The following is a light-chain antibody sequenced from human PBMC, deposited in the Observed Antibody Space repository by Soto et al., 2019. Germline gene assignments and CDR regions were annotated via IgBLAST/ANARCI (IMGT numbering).Light chain of an antibody. V-gene: IGLV1-44*01. CDR2: SNN. Sequence: QSALTQPPSASVTPGQRVTISCSGSSSNIGSNTVNWYQQLPGTAPKLLIYSNNQRPSGVPDRFSGSKSGTSASLAISGLQSEDEADYYCAAWDDSLNVYVFGTGTKVTV. J-gene: IGLJ1*01. CDR1: SSNIGSNT. CDR3: AAWDDSLNVYV.